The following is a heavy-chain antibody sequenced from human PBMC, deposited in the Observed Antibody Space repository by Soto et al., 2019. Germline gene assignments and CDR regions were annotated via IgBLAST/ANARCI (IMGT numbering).Heavy chain of an antibody. CDR3: ARNTFYHGSDV. CDR2: INPSGRTT. J-gene: IGHJ6*02. CDR1: GYTFTTYY. Sequence: ASVKVSCKTSGYTFTTYYIHWVRQAPGQGLEWMGMINPSGRTTGYAQKFQGRVTMTRDTSTSTVYMELSSLRSEDTAVYYCARNTFYHGSDVWGQGTTVTVSS. D-gene: IGHD3-10*01. V-gene: IGHV1-46*03.